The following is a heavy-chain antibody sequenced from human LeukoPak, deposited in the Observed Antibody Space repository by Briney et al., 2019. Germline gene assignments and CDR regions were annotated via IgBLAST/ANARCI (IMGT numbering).Heavy chain of an antibody. CDR2: ISSSGSTI. J-gene: IGHJ6*02. D-gene: IGHD2-15*01. V-gene: IGHV3-11*01. CDR3: AGGYCSGGSCPIPYYYYYGMDV. Sequence: LSLTCTVSGGSIRSYYRSWIRQPPGKGLEWVSYISSSGSTIYYADSVKGRFTISRDNAKNSLYLQMNSLRAEDTAVYYCAGGYCSGGSCPIPYYYYYGMDVRGQGTTVTVSS. CDR1: GGSIRSYY.